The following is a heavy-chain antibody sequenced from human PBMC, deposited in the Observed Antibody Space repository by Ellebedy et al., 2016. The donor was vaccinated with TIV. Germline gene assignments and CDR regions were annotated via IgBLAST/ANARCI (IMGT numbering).Heavy chain of an antibody. CDR2: IQQAGSEK. J-gene: IGHJ4*02. Sequence: GGSLRLXXAASGFIFSVYWMTWVRQAPGKGLEWVANIQQAGSEKYYVDSVKGRFTISRDNAKNSLNLQMNSLRAEDTAVYYCARDRNNWNKGVFDYWGQGTLVTVSS. CDR3: ARDRNNWNKGVFDY. D-gene: IGHD1/OR15-1a*01. CDR1: GFIFSVYW. V-gene: IGHV3-7*01.